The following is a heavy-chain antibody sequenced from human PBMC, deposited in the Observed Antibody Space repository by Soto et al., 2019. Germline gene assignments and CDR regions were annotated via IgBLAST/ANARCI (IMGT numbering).Heavy chain of an antibody. CDR3: ARDSVVPAAMGTLVSDGMDV. V-gene: IGHV4-30-4*01. J-gene: IGHJ6*02. CDR2: IYYSGST. Sequence: SETLSLTCTVSGGSISSGDYYWSWIRQPPGKGLEWIGYIYYSGSTYYNPSLKSRVTISVDTSKNQFSLKLSSVTAADTAVYYCARDSVVPAAMGTLVSDGMDVWGQGTTVTVSS. D-gene: IGHD2-2*01. CDR1: GGSISSGDYY.